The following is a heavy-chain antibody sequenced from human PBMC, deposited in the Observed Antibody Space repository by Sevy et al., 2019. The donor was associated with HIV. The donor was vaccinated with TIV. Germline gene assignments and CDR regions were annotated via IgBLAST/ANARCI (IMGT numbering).Heavy chain of an antibody. J-gene: IGHJ4*02. Sequence: GGSLRLSCTVSGFTFRNSAMNWVRQAPGKGLEWVSTISVVDLGNTHYADSVNGRFTISRDDSKNTVYLRMNNLRVEDTAKYYCASWVGAHFDYWGQGAVVTVSS. CDR3: ASWVGAHFDY. CDR2: ISVVDLGNT. V-gene: IGHV3-23*01. CDR1: GFTFRNSA. D-gene: IGHD1-26*01.